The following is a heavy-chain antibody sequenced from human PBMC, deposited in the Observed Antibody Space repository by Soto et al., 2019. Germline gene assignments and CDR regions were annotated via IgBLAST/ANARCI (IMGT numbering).Heavy chain of an antibody. J-gene: IGHJ4*02. V-gene: IGHV3-30*18. Sequence: GRALALSAAGSAFTCSSVDLPWDRQAPGKGLKGGTVIAFDGSNKCYADSVKVRFTISRDNSRNTLYLQMKSLRPKDTAMSYCVKERMRHHQMPPCFEYWGQGTLVTVSS. CDR2: IAFDGSNK. D-gene: IGHD2-2*01. CDR3: VKERMRHHQMPPCFEY. CDR1: AFTCSSVD.